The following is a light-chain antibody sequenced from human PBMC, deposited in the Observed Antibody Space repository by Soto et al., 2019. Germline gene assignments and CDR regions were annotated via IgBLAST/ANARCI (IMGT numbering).Light chain of an antibody. Sequence: QSALTQPASVSGSPGQSITISCTGTSSDIGSYNYVSWYQQYPGKAPKVIIYEVTNRPSGVSNRFSGSKSGNTASLTISGLQAEDEADYYCSSYTTGTTKFGGGTKLTVL. V-gene: IGLV2-14*01. CDR3: SSYTTGTTK. CDR1: SSDIGSYNY. CDR2: EVT. J-gene: IGLJ3*02.